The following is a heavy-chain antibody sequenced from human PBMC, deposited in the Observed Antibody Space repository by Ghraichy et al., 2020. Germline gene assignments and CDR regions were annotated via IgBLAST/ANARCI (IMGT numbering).Heavy chain of an antibody. J-gene: IGHJ5*02. CDR1: GFTFSSYW. V-gene: IGHV3-7*01. CDR2: IKQDGSEK. CDR3: ARDTPGQWLGGNWFDP. D-gene: IGHD6-19*01. Sequence: GGSLRLSCAASGFTFSSYWMSWVRQAPGKGLEWVANIKQDGSEKYYVDSVKGRFTISRDNAKNSLYLQMNSLRAEDTAVYYCARDTPGQWLGGNWFDPWGQGTLVTVSS.